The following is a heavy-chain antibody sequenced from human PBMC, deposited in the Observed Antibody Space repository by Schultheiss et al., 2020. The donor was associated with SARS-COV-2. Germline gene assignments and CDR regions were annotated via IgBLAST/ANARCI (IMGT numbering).Heavy chain of an antibody. CDR1: GGSISSYY. J-gene: IGHJ6*02. D-gene: IGHD2-21*02. Sequence: SETLSLTCTVSGGSISSYYWSWIRQPPGKGLEWIGYIYYSGSTYYNPSLKSRVTISVDTSKNQFSLKLSSVTAADTAVYYCARGFCGGDCYSLRYYYSVMDVWGQGTTVTVSS. CDR3: ARGFCGGDCYSLRYYYSVMDV. CDR2: IYYSGST. V-gene: IGHV4-59*12.